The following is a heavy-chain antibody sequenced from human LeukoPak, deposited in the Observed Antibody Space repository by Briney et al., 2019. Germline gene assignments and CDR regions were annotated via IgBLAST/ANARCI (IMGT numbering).Heavy chain of an antibody. CDR3: ARLTIAAAGQFWFDP. J-gene: IGHJ5*02. Sequence: SETLSLTCTVSGGSISSYYWSWIRQPPGKGLEWIGYIYYSGSTNYNPSLKSRVTISVDTSKNQFSLKLSSVTAADTAVYYCARLTIAAAGQFWFDPWGRGTLVTVSS. D-gene: IGHD6-13*01. CDR2: IYYSGST. V-gene: IGHV4-59*08. CDR1: GGSISSYY.